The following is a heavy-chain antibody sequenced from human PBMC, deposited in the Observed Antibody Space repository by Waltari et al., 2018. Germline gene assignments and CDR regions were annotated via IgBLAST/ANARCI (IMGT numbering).Heavy chain of an antibody. CDR3: ARPLYYYGMDV. CDR1: GFTFSSYW. Sequence: EVQLVESGGGLVQPGVSLRLSCDASGFTFSSYWMSWVRQAPGKGLEWVANIKQDGSEKYYVDSVKGRFTISRDNAKNSLYLQMNSLRAEDTAVYYCARPLYYYGMDVWGQGTMVTVSS. J-gene: IGHJ6*02. CDR2: IKQDGSEK. V-gene: IGHV3-7*01.